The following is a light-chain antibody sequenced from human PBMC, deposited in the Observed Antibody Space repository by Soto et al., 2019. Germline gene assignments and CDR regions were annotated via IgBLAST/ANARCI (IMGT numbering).Light chain of an antibody. CDR2: EVT. V-gene: IGLV2-8*01. Sequence: QSALTQPPSASGSPGLSVTISCAGTYSDIGDYNYVSWYQQHPDKVPKLIIYEVTKRPSGVPDRFSGSKSGYTASLTVSDLQPADEAVYYCSSYSGTNSNVIFGGGTKVTVL. CDR1: YSDIGDYNY. J-gene: IGLJ2*01. CDR3: SSYSGTNSNVI.